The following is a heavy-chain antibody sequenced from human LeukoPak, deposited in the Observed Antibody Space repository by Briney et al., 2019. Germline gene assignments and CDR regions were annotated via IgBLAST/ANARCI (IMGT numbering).Heavy chain of an antibody. Sequence: SETLSLTCTVSGGSITSSSYYWGWVRQPPGKGLEWIGSLYYSGTTYYNPSLKSRVTISVDTSKNQFSLKLSFVTAADTAVYYCARQPYTYGPTSWFDPWGQGTLVTVSS. CDR1: GGSITSSSYY. D-gene: IGHD5-18*01. CDR3: ARQPYTYGPTSWFDP. J-gene: IGHJ5*02. V-gene: IGHV4-39*01. CDR2: LYYSGTT.